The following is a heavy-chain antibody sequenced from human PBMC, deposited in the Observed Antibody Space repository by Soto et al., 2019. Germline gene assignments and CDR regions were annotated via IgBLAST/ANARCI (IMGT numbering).Heavy chain of an antibody. J-gene: IGHJ6*02. CDR3: APEPPVVGRFGELLSMDV. CDR2: IYPRDSYT. V-gene: IGHV5-10-1*01. CDR1: GYNITNYW. D-gene: IGHD3-10*01. Sequence: PGESMRVSCQGAGYNITNYWISWVSQMTGKGLEWMGRIYPRDSYTNYSPSFQGHVTISVDKSISTAYLQWSSLKASDTAMYYCAPEPPVVGRFGELLSMDVWGQGTTVTVSS.